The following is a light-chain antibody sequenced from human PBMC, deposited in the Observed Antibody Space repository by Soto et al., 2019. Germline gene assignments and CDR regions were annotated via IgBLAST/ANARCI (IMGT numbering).Light chain of an antibody. J-gene: IGKJ1*01. CDR1: QSVSSSY. CDR3: QQYGSSHTWT. Sequence: EIVLTQSPGTLSLSPWERATLSFRASQSVSSSYLAWYQQKPGQAPRLLIYGASSRATGIPDSFSGSGSATDFTLPISRLEPEDFAAYYCQQYGSSHTWTFGHGTKVDIK. V-gene: IGKV3-20*01. CDR2: GAS.